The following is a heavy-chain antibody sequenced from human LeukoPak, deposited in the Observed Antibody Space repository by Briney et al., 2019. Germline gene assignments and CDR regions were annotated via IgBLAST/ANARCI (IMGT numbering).Heavy chain of an antibody. CDR1: GYTLTELS. V-gene: IGHV1-24*01. D-gene: IGHD3-16*02. CDR3: ATVLYVWGSYRSNWFDP. CDR2: FDPEDGET. Sequence: ASVKVSCKVSGYTLTELSMHWVRQAPGKGLEWMGGFDPEDGETIYAQKFQGRVTMTEDTSTDTAYMELSSLGSEDTAVYYCATVLYVWGSYRSNWFDPWGQGTLVTVSS. J-gene: IGHJ5*02.